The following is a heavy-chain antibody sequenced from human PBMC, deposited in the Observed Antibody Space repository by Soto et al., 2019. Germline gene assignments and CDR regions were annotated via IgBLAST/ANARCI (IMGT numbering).Heavy chain of an antibody. V-gene: IGHV3-23*01. J-gene: IGHJ2*01. CDR1: GFTVSSYT. CDR2: ISGSGGST. D-gene: IGHD3-3*01. Sequence: LRLSCAASGFTVSSYTMSWVRQAPGKGLEWVSAISGSGGSTYYADSVKGRFTISRDNSKNTLYLQMNSLRAEDTAVYYCAKGNDFWSGYYGWYFDLWGRGTLVTVSS. CDR3: AKGNDFWSGYYGWYFDL.